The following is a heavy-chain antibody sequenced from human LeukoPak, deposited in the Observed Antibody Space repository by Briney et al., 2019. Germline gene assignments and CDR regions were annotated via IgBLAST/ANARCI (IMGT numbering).Heavy chain of an antibody. V-gene: IGHV1-69*04. CDR2: IIPILGIA. D-gene: IGHD3-16*01. Sequence: AASVKVSCKASGGTFSSYAISWVRQAPGQGLEWMGRIIPILGIANYAQKFQGRVTITADKSTSTAYMELSSLRSEDTAVYYCASEDTFGGVTDYWGRGTLVTVSS. J-gene: IGHJ4*02. CDR1: GGTFSSYA. CDR3: ASEDTFGGVTDY.